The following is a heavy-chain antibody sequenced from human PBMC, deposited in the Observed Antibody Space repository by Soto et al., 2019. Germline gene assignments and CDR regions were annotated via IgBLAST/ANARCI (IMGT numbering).Heavy chain of an antibody. CDR1: GYTFTSYG. V-gene: IGHV1-18*01. CDR3: ARDAGTAMVVYYYYGMDV. D-gene: IGHD5-18*01. J-gene: IGHJ6*02. Sequence: QVQLVQSGAEVKKPGASVKVSCKASGYTFTSYGINWVRQAPGQGLEWMGWISVYNTNTNYAQKFQGRATMTTDTSTNTASMGLRSLRSDDTAVYYCARDAGTAMVVYYYYGMDVWGQGTTVTVSS. CDR2: ISVYNTNT.